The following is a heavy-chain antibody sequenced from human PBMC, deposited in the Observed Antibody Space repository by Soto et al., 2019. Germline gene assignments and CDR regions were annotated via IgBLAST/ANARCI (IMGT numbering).Heavy chain of an antibody. Sequence: GGSLRLSCAASGFTFSTCALSWVRQAPGKGLEWVSAISANGQGIYYADSVRGRFTISRDNSKNTIFLHMDSLRAEDTAVYYCAKDRNYPRDQFHYWGQGTLVTVSS. V-gene: IGHV3-23*01. J-gene: IGHJ4*02. CDR3: AKDRNYPRDQFHY. CDR2: ISANGQGI. CDR1: GFTFSTCA. D-gene: IGHD1-7*01.